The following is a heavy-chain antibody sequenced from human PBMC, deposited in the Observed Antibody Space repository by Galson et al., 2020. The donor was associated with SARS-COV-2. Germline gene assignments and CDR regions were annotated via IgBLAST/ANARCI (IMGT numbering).Heavy chain of an antibody. CDR1: GYTFSRYA. CDR3: ARALVPPSFWIGRYDYRVDD. Sequence: GESLKISCAASGYTFSRYALHWVRQAPGKGLEWVAVISYDGRNKHYADSVQGRFTISRDNSKNTLYLQMNSLRPEDTAVYYCARALVPPSFWIGRYDYRVDDWEQGTTITVSS. CDR2: ISYDGRNK. J-gene: IGHJ6*01. V-gene: IGHV3-30*04. D-gene: IGHD3-3*01.